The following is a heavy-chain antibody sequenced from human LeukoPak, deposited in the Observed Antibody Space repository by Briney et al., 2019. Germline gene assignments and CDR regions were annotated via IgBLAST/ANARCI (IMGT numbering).Heavy chain of an antibody. V-gene: IGHV3-7*03. CDR1: GLTVSNHW. J-gene: IGHJ4*02. CDR2: IREERGQE. D-gene: IGHD5-12*01. Sequence: PGGSLRLSCVASGLTVSNHWMSWVRQAPGKGLEWVANIREERGQEYYVDSVKGRFTISKNSAKNSLYLQMNSLRAEDTAVYYCARRGYSGYDQLDYWGQGTLVTVSS. CDR3: ARRGYSGYDQLDY.